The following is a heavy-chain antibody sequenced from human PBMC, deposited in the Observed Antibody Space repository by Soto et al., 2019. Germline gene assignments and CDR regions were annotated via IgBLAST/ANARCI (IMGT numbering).Heavy chain of an antibody. V-gene: IGHV3-74*01. D-gene: IGHD1-7*01. CDR3: ARDNWNSY. Sequence: PWGSLRLSCAASGFTFSSYLMHWVRQAPGKGLMWVSRIHNDGSTTRYADSVKGRFTISRDNAKNTLYLQMSSLRVEDTAVYYCARDNWNSYWGQGTLVTVSS. J-gene: IGHJ4*01. CDR1: GFTFSSYL. CDR2: IHNDGSTT.